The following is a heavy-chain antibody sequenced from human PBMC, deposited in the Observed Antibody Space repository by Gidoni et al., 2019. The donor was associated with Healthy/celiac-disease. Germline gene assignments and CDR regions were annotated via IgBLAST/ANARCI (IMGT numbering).Heavy chain of an antibody. D-gene: IGHD2-8*02. CDR1: GYSIRRGYY. CDR3: ASELYGTGGIYGMDV. CDR2: SYHSGST. Sequence: QVQLQESGPGLVKPSETLSLTCTVSGYSIRRGYYWGWIRQPPGKGLEWIGSSYHSGSTYYNPSLKSLVTISVDTSKNQFSLKLSSVTAADTAVYYCASELYGTGGIYGMDVWGQGTTVTVSS. V-gene: IGHV4-38-2*02. J-gene: IGHJ6*02.